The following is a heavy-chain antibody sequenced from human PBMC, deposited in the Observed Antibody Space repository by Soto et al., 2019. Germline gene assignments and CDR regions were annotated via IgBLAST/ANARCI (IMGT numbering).Heavy chain of an antibody. J-gene: IGHJ4*02. CDR1: GYTFSSYG. D-gene: IGHD4-17*01. CDR3: ARCDFGDYVPPLDH. CDR2: ISVYNGHT. V-gene: IGHV1-18*01. Sequence: QVHLMQSGAEVKSPGASVRVSCKASGYTFSSYGVSWVRQAPGQGLEFMGWISVYNGHTNYAQKFQGRVTMTTDTSTSTAYMELRSLRSADTAVYFCARCDFGDYVPPLDHGGQGTLVTVSA.